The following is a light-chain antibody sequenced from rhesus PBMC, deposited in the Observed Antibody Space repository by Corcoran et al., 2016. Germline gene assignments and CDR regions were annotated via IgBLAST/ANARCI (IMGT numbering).Light chain of an antibody. CDR1: QGISSD. CDR2: ATS. Sequence: DIQMTQSPSSLSASVGDRVTITCRASQGISSDLNWYQQKQGKAPQRLIYATSRLESGVPSRFCGSRSGTYFTLTISSLQPEDSAAYYCQHYYNHPRPFGPGPKVEVK. CDR3: QHYYNHPRP. V-gene: IGKV1-43*02. J-gene: IGKJ1*01.